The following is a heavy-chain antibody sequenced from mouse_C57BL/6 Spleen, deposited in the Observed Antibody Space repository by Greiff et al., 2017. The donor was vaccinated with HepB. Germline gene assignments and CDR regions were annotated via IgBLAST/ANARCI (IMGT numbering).Heavy chain of an antibody. V-gene: IGHV5-6*02. CDR1: GFTFSSYG. CDR3: ARVVANAMDY. CDR2: ISSGGSYT. Sequence: DVKLQESGGDLVKPGGSLKLSCAASGFTFSSYGMSWVRQTPDKRLEWVATISSGGSYTYYPDSVKGRFTISRDNAKNTLYLQMSSLKSEDTAMYYCARVVANAMDYWGQGTSVTVSS. J-gene: IGHJ4*01. D-gene: IGHD1-1*01.